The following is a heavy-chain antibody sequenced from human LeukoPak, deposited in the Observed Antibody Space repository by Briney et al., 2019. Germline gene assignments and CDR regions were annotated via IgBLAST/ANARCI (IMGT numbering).Heavy chain of an antibody. D-gene: IGHD3-10*01. J-gene: IGHJ5*02. CDR1: GFTFSSYA. V-gene: IGHV3-23*01. Sequence: GGSLRLSCAASGFTFSSYAMSWVRQAPGKGLEWVSAISGSGGSTYYADSVKGRFTISGDNSKNTLYLQMNSLRAEDTAVYYCAKELRNRVTTVRGVPFPFDPWGQGTLVTVSS. CDR2: ISGSGGST. CDR3: AKELRNRVTTVRGVPFPFDP.